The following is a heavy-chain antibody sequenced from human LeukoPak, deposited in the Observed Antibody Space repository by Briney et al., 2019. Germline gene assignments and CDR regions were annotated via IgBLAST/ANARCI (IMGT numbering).Heavy chain of an antibody. CDR3: ARALDVYNSRNCEH. CDR1: GGTFSSYA. CDR2: IIPIFGTA. J-gene: IGHJ1*01. Sequence: GSSVKVSCKASGGTFSSYAISWVRQAPGQGLEWMGRIIPIFGTANYAQKFQGRVTITTDESTSTAYMELSSLRSEDTAVYYFARALDVYNSRNCEHCGQGTLVTVSS. V-gene: IGHV1-69*05. D-gene: IGHD5-24*01.